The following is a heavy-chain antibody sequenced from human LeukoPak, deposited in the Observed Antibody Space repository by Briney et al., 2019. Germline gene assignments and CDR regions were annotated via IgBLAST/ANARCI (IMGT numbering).Heavy chain of an antibody. V-gene: IGHV3-21*01. D-gene: IGHD1-1*01. CDR2: ISSSSYI. J-gene: IGHJ4*02. CDR3: ARDSYGWHDRWDY. Sequence: GGSLRLSCAASGFTFSSYSMNWVRQAPGKGLEWVSSISSSSYIYYADSVKGRFTISRDNAKNSVYLQMNSLRAEDTAVYYCARDSYGWHDRWDYWGQGTLVTVSS. CDR1: GFTFSSYS.